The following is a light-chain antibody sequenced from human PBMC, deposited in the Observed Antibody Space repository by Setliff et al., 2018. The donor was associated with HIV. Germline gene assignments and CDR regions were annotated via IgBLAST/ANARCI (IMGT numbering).Light chain of an antibody. V-gene: IGLV2-23*02. CDR3: ASYAGSNNFV. CDR2: EVN. J-gene: IGLJ1*01. Sequence: QSVLTQPASVSGSPGQSSTISCTGTRSDIGTYDLVSWYRQYPGKAPKLIIYEVNRRPAGVSDRLSGSKSGNTASLTISGLRAEDEATYYCCASYAGSNNFVFGTGTKVTVL. CDR1: RSDIGTYDL.